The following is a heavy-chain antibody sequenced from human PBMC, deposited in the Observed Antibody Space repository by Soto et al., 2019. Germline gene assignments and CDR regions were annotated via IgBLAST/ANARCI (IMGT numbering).Heavy chain of an antibody. V-gene: IGHV4-30-4*01. CDR3: ARGMTTVTTPDDY. CDR2: IYYSGST. CDR1: GGSISSGDYY. D-gene: IGHD4-17*01. J-gene: IGHJ4*02. Sequence: SETLSLTCTVSGGSISSGDYYWSWIRQPPGKGLEWIGYIYYSGSTYYNPSLKSRVTISVDTSKNQFSLKLSSVTAADTAVYYCARGMTTVTTPDDYWGQGTLVTVSS.